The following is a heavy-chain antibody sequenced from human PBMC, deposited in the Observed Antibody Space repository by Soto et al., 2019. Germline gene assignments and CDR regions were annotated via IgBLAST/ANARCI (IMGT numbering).Heavy chain of an antibody. Sequence: ASVKVSCKASGYTFTDYFMNWMRQAPGQRLEWMGWINAGNGNTKYSQKLQGRVTITRDISTSTAYMELSSLRSEDTAVYYCAAGVRFLEWLPPRDYYYGMDVWGQGTTVTVSS. V-gene: IGHV1-3*01. D-gene: IGHD3-3*01. CDR1: GYTFTDYF. J-gene: IGHJ6*02. CDR3: AAGVRFLEWLPPRDYYYGMDV. CDR2: INAGNGNT.